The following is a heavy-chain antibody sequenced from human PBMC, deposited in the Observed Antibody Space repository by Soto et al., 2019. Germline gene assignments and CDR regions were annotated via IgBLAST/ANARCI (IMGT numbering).Heavy chain of an antibody. CDR2: ISYDGSNK. J-gene: IGHJ4*02. CDR1: GFTFSSYG. CDR3: VRDSAYSFDY. D-gene: IGHD2-21*01. V-gene: IGHV3-30*03. Sequence: PGGSLRLSCAASGFTFSSYGMHWVRQAPGKGLEWVAVISYDGSNKYYADSVKGRFTISRDNSKNTLYLQMNSLRAEDTAIYYCVRDSAYSFDYWGPGTLVTVSS.